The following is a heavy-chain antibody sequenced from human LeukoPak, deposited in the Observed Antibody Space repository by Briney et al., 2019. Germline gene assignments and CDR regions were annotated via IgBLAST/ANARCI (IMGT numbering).Heavy chain of an antibody. V-gene: IGHV6-1*01. Sequence: SQTLSLTCAVSGDSVSSNSAAWSWIRQSPSRGLEWLGRTYYRSKWYTYYAVSVKSRISINRDTSKNQISLQLNSVTPEDTAVYYCARSTGLIDYWGQGTLVTVSS. CDR2: TYYRSKWYT. CDR3: ARSTGLIDY. D-gene: IGHD1-1*01. J-gene: IGHJ4*02. CDR1: GDSVSSNSAA.